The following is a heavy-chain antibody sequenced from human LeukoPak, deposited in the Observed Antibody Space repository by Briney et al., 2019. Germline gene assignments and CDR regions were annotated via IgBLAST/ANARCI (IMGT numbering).Heavy chain of an antibody. CDR1: GGSFSGYY. V-gene: IGHV4-34*01. Sequence: SETLSLTCAVYGGSFSGYYWSWIRQPPGKGLEWIGEINHSGSTNYNPSLESRVTISVDTSKNQFSLKLSSVTAADTAVYYCARVSSTSCYGNCVNGMDVWGQGTTVTVSS. D-gene: IGHD2-2*01. CDR3: ARVSSTSCYGNCVNGMDV. CDR2: INHSGST. J-gene: IGHJ6*02.